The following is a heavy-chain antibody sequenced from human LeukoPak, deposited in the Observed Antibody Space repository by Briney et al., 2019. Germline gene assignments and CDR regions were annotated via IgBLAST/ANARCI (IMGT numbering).Heavy chain of an antibody. J-gene: IGHJ4*02. CDR1: GGSISSGGYY. CDR3: ARAMIKGEYYFDY. D-gene: IGHD3-16*01. V-gene: IGHV4-31*11. Sequence: SETLSLTCAVSGGSISSGGYYWSWIRQHPGKGLEWIGYIFYSGSTYYNPSLKSRVTISVDTSKNQFSLKLSSVTAADTAVYYCARAMIKGEYYFDYWGQGTLVTVSS. CDR2: IFYSGST.